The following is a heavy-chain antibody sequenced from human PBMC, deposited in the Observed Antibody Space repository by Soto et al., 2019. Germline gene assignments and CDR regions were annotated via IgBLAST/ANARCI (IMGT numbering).Heavy chain of an antibody. Sequence: GGSLRLSCAASGFTFSSYAMSWVRQAPGKGLEWVSAISGSGGSTYYADSVKGRFTISRDNSKNTLYLQMNSLRAEDTAVYYCAKGPYYYGSGSYYPAAQKSQIDYYFDYWGQGTLSPSPQ. J-gene: IGHJ4*02. D-gene: IGHD3-10*01. CDR1: GFTFSSYA. CDR3: AKGPYYYGSGSYYPAAQKSQIDYYFDY. CDR2: ISGSGGST. V-gene: IGHV3-23*01.